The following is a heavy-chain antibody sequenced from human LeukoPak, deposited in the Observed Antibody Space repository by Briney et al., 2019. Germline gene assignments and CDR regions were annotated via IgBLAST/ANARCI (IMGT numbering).Heavy chain of an antibody. CDR2: VYPGDSDT. CDR3: ARDMNNGLLPDY. V-gene: IGHV5-51*01. Sequence: GESLKISCNGSGYTFTNYWIGWVRQMPGKGLEWMGIVYPGDSDTRYSPSFQGQVTISADKSISTAYLQWTSLKASDSAMYFCARDMNNGLLPDYWGQGTLVTVSS. CDR1: GYTFTNYW. D-gene: IGHD2-8*01. J-gene: IGHJ4*02.